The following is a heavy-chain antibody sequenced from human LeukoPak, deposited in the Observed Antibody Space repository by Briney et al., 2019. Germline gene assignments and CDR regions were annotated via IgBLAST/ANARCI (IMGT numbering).Heavy chain of an antibody. J-gene: IGHJ4*02. CDR3: AGSSLAGSRDY. D-gene: IGHD3-10*01. V-gene: IGHV4-4*07. Sequence: SETLSLTCTVSGGSISSYYWSWIRQPAGKGLEWIGRIYTSGSTNYNPSLTSRVTMSVDTSKNQFSLKLSSVTAADTAVYYCAGSSLAGSRDYWGQGTLVTVSS. CDR2: IYTSGST. CDR1: GGSISSYY.